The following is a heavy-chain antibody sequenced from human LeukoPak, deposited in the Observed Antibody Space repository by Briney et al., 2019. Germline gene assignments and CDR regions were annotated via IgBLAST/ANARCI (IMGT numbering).Heavy chain of an antibody. CDR2: INPNSGGT. Sequence: GASVKVSCKASGYTFTGYYIHWVRQAPGQGLEWMGRINPNSGGTNYVQKFQGRVTMTRDTSISTAYMDLSRLRSDDTAVYYCARSLNVDTAIWRMAYYFDYWGQGTLVTVSS. D-gene: IGHD5-18*01. V-gene: IGHV1-2*06. CDR3: ARSLNVDTAIWRMAYYFDY. CDR1: GYTFTGYY. J-gene: IGHJ4*02.